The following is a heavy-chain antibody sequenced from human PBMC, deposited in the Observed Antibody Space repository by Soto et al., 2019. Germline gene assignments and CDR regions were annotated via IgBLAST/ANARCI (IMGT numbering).Heavy chain of an antibody. CDR3: ARDLVGVVPYYYYGMDV. D-gene: IGHD3-3*01. J-gene: IGHJ6*02. CDR2: ISSSSSYI. Sequence: PGGSLRLSCAASGFTFSSYSMNWVRQAPGKGLEWVSSISSSSSYIYYADSVKGRFTISRDNAKNSLYLQMNSLRAEDTAVYYCARDLVGVVPYYYYGMDVWGQGTTVTVSS. CDR1: GFTFSSYS. V-gene: IGHV3-21*01.